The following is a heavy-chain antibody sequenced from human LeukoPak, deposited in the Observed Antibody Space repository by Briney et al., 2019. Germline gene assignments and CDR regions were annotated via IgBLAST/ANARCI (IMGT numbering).Heavy chain of an antibody. CDR1: GGSISSYY. V-gene: IGHV4-59*01. Sequence: PSETLSLTCTVSGGSISSYYWSWIRQPPGKGLEWIGYIYYSGSTNYNPSLKSRVTISVDTSKNQFSLKLSSVTAADTAVYYCARCAVADAFDIWGQGTMVTVSS. CDR3: ARCAVADAFDI. D-gene: IGHD6-19*01. CDR2: IYYSGST. J-gene: IGHJ3*02.